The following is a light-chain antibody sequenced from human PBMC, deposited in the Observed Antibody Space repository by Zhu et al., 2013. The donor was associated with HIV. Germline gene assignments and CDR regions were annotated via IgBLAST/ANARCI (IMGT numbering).Light chain of an antibody. CDR1: QDISNY. CDR2: AAS. CDR3: QEYNTAPRT. V-gene: IGKV1-27*01. J-gene: IGKJ1*01. Sequence: IQMTQSPSSLSASVGDRVTISCRASQDISNYVAWYQQKPGKVPKLLIYAASTLQSGVPSRFSGGGSGTHFTLTITSLHPEDVATYYCQEYNTAPRTFGRGTRVEIK.